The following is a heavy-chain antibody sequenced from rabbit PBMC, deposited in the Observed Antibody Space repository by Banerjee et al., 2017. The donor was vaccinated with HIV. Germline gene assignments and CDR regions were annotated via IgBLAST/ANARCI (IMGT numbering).Heavy chain of an antibody. V-gene: IGHV1S45*01. Sequence: EESGGGLVQPEGSLALTCTASGFDISGRDWVCWGRQAPGTGLEWIGCINTSSGNTVYATWAKGRFTISKTSWTTVTLQMTSLTAADTATYFCARTGSGNYWLWGPGTLVTVS. CDR2: INTSSGNT. CDR1: GFDISGRDW. J-gene: IGHJ4*01. CDR3: ARTGSGNYWL. D-gene: IGHD1-1*01.